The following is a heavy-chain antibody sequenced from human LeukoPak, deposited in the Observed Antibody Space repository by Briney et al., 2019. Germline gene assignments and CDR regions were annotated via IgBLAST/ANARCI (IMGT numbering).Heavy chain of an antibody. J-gene: IGHJ5*02. CDR1: GGSISSYY. CDR2: IYYSGST. CDR3: ARSQDCGGDCRTFDP. Sequence: SETLSLTCTVSGGSISSYYWSWIRQPPGKGLEWIGYIYYSGSTNYNPSLKSRVTISVDTSKNQFSLELSSVTAADTAVYYCARSQDCGGDCRTFDPWGQGTLVTVSS. V-gene: IGHV4-59*01. D-gene: IGHD2-21*02.